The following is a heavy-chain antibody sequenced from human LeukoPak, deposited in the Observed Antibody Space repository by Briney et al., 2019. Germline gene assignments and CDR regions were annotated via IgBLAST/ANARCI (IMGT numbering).Heavy chain of an antibody. CDR1: GFLLSGFW. Sequence: GGSLRLSCAASGFLLSGFWMNWVRQAPGKGLAWVAGIDSDGSTTNYADSVKGRFTISRDNGKNTLYLQMNSLRAEDTGVYYCAKSNWFDPWGQGTLVSVSS. CDR2: IDSDGSTT. J-gene: IGHJ5*02. CDR3: AKSNWFDP. V-gene: IGHV3-74*01.